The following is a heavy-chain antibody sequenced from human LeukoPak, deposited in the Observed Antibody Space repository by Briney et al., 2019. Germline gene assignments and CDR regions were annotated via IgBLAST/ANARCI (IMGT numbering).Heavy chain of an antibody. CDR1: GGSFSGYY. V-gene: IGHV4-34*01. Sequence: NPSETLSLTCAVYGGSFSGYYWSWIRQPPGKGLEWIGEINHSGSTNYNPSLKSRVTISVDTSKNQFSLKLSSVTAADTAVYYCASLLQSHTDYWGQGTLVTVSS. CDR2: INHSGST. D-gene: IGHD3-22*01. CDR3: ASLLQSHTDY. J-gene: IGHJ4*02.